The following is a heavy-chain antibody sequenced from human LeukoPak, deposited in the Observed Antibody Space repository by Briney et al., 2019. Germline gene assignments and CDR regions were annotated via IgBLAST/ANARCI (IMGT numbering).Heavy chain of an antibody. CDR1: GFNFDDYA. D-gene: IGHD4-17*01. CDR3: AKAHDYGDYAGFDY. CDR2: ISWNSGNI. V-gene: IGHV3-9*01. J-gene: IGHJ4*02. Sequence: GGSLRLSCAASGFNFDDYAMHWVRQAPGKGLEWVSGISWNSGNIAYADSVKGRFTISRDSAKTSLYLQINNLRAEDTALYYCAKAHDYGDYAGFDYCGQGTLVSVSS.